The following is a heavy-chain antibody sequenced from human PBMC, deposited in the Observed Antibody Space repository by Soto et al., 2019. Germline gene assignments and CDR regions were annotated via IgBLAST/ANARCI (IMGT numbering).Heavy chain of an antibody. CDR2: IIPIFGTA. J-gene: IGHJ5*02. V-gene: IGHV1-69*13. CDR3: ARDPRIAVAGLEDWFDP. Sequence: ASVKVSCKASGYTFTSYYMHWVRQAPGQGLEWMGGIIPIFGTANYAQKFQGRVTITADESTSTAYMELSSLRSEDTAVYYCARDPRIAVAGLEDWFDPWGQGTLVTVSS. CDR1: GYTFTSYY. D-gene: IGHD6-19*01.